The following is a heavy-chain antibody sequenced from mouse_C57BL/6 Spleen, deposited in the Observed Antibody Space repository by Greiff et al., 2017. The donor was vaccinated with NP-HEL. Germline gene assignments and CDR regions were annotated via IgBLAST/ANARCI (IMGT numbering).Heavy chain of an antibody. CDR3: AREGDYYGSSYYAMDY. J-gene: IGHJ4*01. Sequence: QVQLQQPGTELVKPGASVKLSCKASGYTFTSYWMHWVKQRPGQGLEWIGNINPSNGGTNYNEKFKSKATLTVDKSSSTAYMQLSSLTSEDSAVYYCAREGDYYGSSYYAMDYWGQGTSVTVSS. CDR1: GYTFTSYW. D-gene: IGHD1-1*01. V-gene: IGHV1-53*01. CDR2: INPSNGGT.